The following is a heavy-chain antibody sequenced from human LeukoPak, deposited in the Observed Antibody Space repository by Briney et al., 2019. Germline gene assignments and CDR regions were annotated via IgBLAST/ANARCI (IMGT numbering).Heavy chain of an antibody. D-gene: IGHD3-9*01. CDR3: ARSAPTLTYDILTGYLGY. Sequence: GASVKVSCKAFGYTFTSNYMHWVRQAPGQGLEWMGWINPNSGVTNYAQKFQGRVTMTRDTSISTTNMELSRLRSDDTAFYYCARSAPTLTYDILTGYLGYWGQGTLVTVSS. CDR2: INPNSGVT. J-gene: IGHJ4*02. V-gene: IGHV1-2*02. CDR1: GYTFTSNY.